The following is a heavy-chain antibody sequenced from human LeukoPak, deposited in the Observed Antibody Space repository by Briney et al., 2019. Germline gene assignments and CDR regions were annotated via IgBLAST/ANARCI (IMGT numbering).Heavy chain of an antibody. D-gene: IGHD3-16*02. CDR1: GYSFTSYW. CDR3: ARHIALKGHHAFDI. V-gene: IGHV5-51*01. CDR2: IYPGDSDT. Sequence: GESLQISCKGSGYSFTSYWIGWVRPMPGKGLEWMGIIYPGDSDTRYSPSFQGQVTISADKSISTAYLQWSSLKASDTAMYYCARHIALKGHHAFDIWGQGTMVTVSS. J-gene: IGHJ3*02.